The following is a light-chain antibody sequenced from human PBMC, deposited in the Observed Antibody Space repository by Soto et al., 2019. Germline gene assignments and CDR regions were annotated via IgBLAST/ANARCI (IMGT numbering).Light chain of an antibody. V-gene: IGKV3-20*01. CDR2: SAS. CDR3: QQYGSAPRT. J-gene: IGKJ1*01. Sequence: EIVLTQSPGTLSLSPGERATLSCRASQSVSSNYLAWYQQKPGQAPRLLIYSASIRATGIPDRFSGSGSGTDFTLTISRLGPEDFVVYYCQQYGSAPRTFGLGTKVEIK. CDR1: QSVSSNY.